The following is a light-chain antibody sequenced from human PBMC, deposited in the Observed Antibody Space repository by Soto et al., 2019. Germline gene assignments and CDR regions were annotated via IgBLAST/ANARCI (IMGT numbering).Light chain of an antibody. CDR3: QVWDSSSDHVV. CDR1: NIGSKS. CDR2: DDS. Sequence: SYELTQPPSVSVAPGQTARITCGGTNIGSKSVHWYQQRPGQAPVLVVFDDSDRPSGIPERFSDSNSGNTATLAISRVEAGDEADYYCQVWDSSSDHVVFGGGTKLTVL. J-gene: IGLJ3*02. V-gene: IGLV3-21*02.